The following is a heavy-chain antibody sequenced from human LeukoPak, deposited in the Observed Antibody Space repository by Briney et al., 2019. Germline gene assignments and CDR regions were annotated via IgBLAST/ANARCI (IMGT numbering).Heavy chain of an antibody. Sequence: ASVKVSCKVSGYTLTELSMHWVRQAPGKGLEWMGGFDPEDGETIYAQKFQGRVTMTEDTSTDTAYMELSSLGSEDTAVYYCATVLGDYGDMGLNWFDPWGQGTLVTVSS. CDR2: FDPEDGET. J-gene: IGHJ5*02. CDR1: GYTLTELS. D-gene: IGHD4-17*01. CDR3: ATVLGDYGDMGLNWFDP. V-gene: IGHV1-24*01.